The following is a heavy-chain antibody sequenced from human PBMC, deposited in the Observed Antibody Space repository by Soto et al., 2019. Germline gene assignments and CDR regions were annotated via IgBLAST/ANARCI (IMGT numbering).Heavy chain of an antibody. CDR3: ARTVLGPDLLAFSLVYYYYHEVV. J-gene: IGHJ6*03. CDR1: GGSISNFY. D-gene: IGHD3-16*01. CDR2: VYYTGST. V-gene: IGHV4-59*08. Sequence: PSETLSLTCTVSGGSISNFYWSWIRQPPGKGLEWIGYVYYTGSTSYNPSLKRRVTFSADSSRGQFSLRLNSVTAADTAVYYCARTVLGPDLLAFSLVYYYYHEVVWGQRPTVTVPS.